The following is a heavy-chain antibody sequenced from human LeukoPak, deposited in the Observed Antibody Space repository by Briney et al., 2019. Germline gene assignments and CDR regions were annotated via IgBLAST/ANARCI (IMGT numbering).Heavy chain of an antibody. V-gene: IGHV3-7*01. CDR3: ARGRYADYFEY. D-gene: IGHD1-1*01. CDR2: IRQDGSEK. CDR1: GFTFSSYW. J-gene: IGHJ4*02. Sequence: GGSLRLSCAASGFTFSSYWMSWVRQAPGKGLEWVANIRQDGSEKYYVDSMKGRFTISRDNAKNSLYLQMNSLRAEDTAVYYCARGRYADYFEYWGQGTLVTVSS.